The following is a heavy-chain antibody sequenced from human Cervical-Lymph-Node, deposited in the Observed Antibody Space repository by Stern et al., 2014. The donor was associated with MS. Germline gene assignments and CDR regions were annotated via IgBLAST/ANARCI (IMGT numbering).Heavy chain of an antibody. CDR1: GYTFTGYY. D-gene: IGHD6-13*01. Sequence: VQLVESGAEVKKPGASVKVSCKASGYTFTGYYIHWVRPAPGQGLEGMGRINPNSGGTNSAPNFQGRVTMTRDSSISTAYMEMSTLRSDDTAVYYCAVAGTGGYYYNGMDVWGHGTTVTVSS. J-gene: IGHJ6*02. CDR2: INPNSGGT. V-gene: IGHV1-2*06. CDR3: AVAGTGGYYYNGMDV.